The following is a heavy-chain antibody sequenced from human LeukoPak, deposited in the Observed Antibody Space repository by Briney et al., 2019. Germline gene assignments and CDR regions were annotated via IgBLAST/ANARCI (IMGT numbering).Heavy chain of an antibody. V-gene: IGHV3-21*01. CDR3: ASASGYSYGTRGVGY. CDR1: GFTFSSYS. J-gene: IGHJ4*02. Sequence: PGGSLRLSCAASGFTFSSYSMNWVRQAPGKGLEWVSSISSSSSYIYYADSVKGRFTISRDNAKNSLYLQMNSLRAEDTAVYYCASASGYSYGTRGVGYWGQGTLVTVSS. D-gene: IGHD5-18*01. CDR2: ISSSSSYI.